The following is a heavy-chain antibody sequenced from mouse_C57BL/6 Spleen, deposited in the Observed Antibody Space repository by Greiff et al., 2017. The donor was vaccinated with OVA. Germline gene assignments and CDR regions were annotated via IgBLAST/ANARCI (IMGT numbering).Heavy chain of an antibody. CDR2: FYPGRGSI. D-gene: IGHD3-2*01. V-gene: IGHV1-62-2*01. CDR1: GYTFTEYT. Sequence: VTLVESGAELVKPGASVKLSCKASGYTFTEYTIHWVKQRSGQGLEWIGWFYPGRGSIKYNEKFKDKATLTADKSSRTVYIELSRLTSEDSAVYFCARHEEQIARGYFDVWGTGATVTVSS. CDR3: ARHEEQIARGYFDV. J-gene: IGHJ1*03.